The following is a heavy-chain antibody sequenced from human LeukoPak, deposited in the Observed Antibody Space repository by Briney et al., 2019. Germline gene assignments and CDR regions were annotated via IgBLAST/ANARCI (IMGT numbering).Heavy chain of an antibody. CDR1: GYTFNSYY. CDR2: INPSGGST. V-gene: IGHV1-46*02. J-gene: IGHJ4*02. Sequence: RASVKVSCKASGYTFNSYYMHWVRQAPGQGLEWMGIINPSGGSTSYAQKFQGRVTMTRDMSTSTVYMELSSLRSEDTAVYYCARDHQYGDYDGTFDYWGQGTLVTVSS. D-gene: IGHD4-17*01. CDR3: ARDHQYGDYDGTFDY.